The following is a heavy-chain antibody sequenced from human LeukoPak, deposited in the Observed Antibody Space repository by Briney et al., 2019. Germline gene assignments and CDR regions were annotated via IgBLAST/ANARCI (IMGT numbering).Heavy chain of an antibody. CDR1: GFTFSSYW. J-gene: IGHJ6*03. D-gene: IGHD4/OR15-4a*01. V-gene: IGHV3-74*01. Sequence: GGSLRLSCAASGFTFSSYWMHWVRQAPGKGLVWVSRINSDGSSTSYADSVKGRFTISRDNAKNTLYLQMNSLRAEDTAVYYWASANNYYYYYYMDVWGKGTTVTISS. CDR3: ASANNYYYYYYMDV. CDR2: INSDGSST.